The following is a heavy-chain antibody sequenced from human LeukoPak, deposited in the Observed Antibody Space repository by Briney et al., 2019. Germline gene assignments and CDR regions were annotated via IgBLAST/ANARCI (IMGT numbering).Heavy chain of an antibody. V-gene: IGHV4-4*09. D-gene: IGHD6-19*01. Sequence: SETLSLTCTVSGGSISSYYWSWIRQPPGKGLEWIGYIYTSGSTNYNPSLKSRVTISVDTSKNQFSLKLSSVTAADTAVYYCAREAVAGYYYMDVWGKGTTVTVSS. CDR2: IYTSGST. J-gene: IGHJ6*03. CDR1: GGSISSYY. CDR3: AREAVAGYYYMDV.